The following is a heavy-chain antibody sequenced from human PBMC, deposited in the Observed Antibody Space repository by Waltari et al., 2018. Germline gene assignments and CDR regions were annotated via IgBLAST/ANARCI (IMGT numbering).Heavy chain of an antibody. V-gene: IGHV6-1*01. Sequence: QVQLQQSGPGLVNPSQTLSLTCAISGDSVPSTSAGWNWVRQSPSRGLEWLGRTYYRSKWYNDYAVSVRSRITINPDTSKNQFSLQLNSVTPEDTAVYYCVRGNWNVNGFDVWGQGTTITVSS. D-gene: IGHD1-20*01. CDR3: VRGNWNVNGFDV. J-gene: IGHJ6*02. CDR2: TYYRSKWYN. CDR1: GDSVPSTSAG.